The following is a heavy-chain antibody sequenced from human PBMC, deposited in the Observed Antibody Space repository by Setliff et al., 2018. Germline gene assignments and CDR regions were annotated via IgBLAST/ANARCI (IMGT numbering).Heavy chain of an antibody. CDR2: IWHDGGNK. CDR1: GPTFSRYS. CDR3: ARTCSGSGCYAGLES. V-gene: IGHV3-33*08. J-gene: IGHJ4*02. Sequence: GGSLRLSCAAPGPTFSRYSMNWVRQAPGKGLEWVAVIWHDGGNKYHADSVKGRFTISRDNSKNTLYLQMNSLRPEDTAVYYCARTCSGSGCYAGLESWGQGTPVTVSS. D-gene: IGHD2-15*01.